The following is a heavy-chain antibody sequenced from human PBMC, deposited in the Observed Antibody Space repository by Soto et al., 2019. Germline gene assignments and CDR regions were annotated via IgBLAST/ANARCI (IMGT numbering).Heavy chain of an antibody. Sequence: QVQLVQSGAEVKKPGSSVKVSCKASGGTFSSYAISWVRQAPGQGLEWMGGIIPIFDSSNYAQKFQVRVTITADAATRTTNMELNSLRSEDTAVYYCARSSTAWLSDNGFDPRGQGTLVTVSS. D-gene: IGHD6-13*01. CDR3: ARSSTAWLSDNGFDP. CDR2: IIPIFDSS. CDR1: GGTFSSYA. J-gene: IGHJ5*02. V-gene: IGHV1-69*12.